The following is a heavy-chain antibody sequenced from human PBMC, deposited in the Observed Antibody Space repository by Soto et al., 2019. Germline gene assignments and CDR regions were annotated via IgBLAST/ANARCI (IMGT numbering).Heavy chain of an antibody. Sequence: SETLSLTCEVSGGSFNDSQWAWIRQSPEKGLEWIGEVSHTGDTNSKPSLMSRLTMSVDTSKNQFSLKLSSVTSADSAIYFCAGGPDYGDYDAWGQGTLVTVSS. CDR1: GGSFNDSQ. D-gene: IGHD4-17*01. CDR2: VSHTGDT. V-gene: IGHV4-34*01. J-gene: IGHJ5*02. CDR3: AGGPDYGDYDA.